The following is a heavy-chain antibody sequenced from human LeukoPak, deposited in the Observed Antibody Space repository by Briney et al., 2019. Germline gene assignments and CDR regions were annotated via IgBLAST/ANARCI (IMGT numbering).Heavy chain of an antibody. D-gene: IGHD2-2*02. J-gene: IGHJ3*02. CDR2: IYYSGST. V-gene: IGHV4-59*08. Sequence: SETLSLTCTVSGGSISSYYWSWIRQPPGKGLEWIGYIYYSGSTYYNPSLKSRVTISVDTSKNQFSLKLSSVTAADTAVYYCARPGYCSSTSCYSPFDIWGQGTMVTVSS. CDR1: GGSISSYY. CDR3: ARPGYCSSTSCYSPFDI.